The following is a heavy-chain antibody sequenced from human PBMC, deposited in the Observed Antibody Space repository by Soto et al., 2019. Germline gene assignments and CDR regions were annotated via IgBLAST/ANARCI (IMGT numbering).Heavy chain of an antibody. CDR1: GGTFSSYT. CDR2: IIPILGIA. CDR3: ARSPMVRGRYDY. Sequence: SVKVSCKASGGTFSSYTISWVRQAPGQGLEWMGRIIPILGIANYAQKFQGRVTITADKFTSTAYMELSSLRSEDTAVYYCARSPMVRGRYDYWGQGTLVTVSS. J-gene: IGHJ4*02. D-gene: IGHD3-10*01. V-gene: IGHV1-69*02.